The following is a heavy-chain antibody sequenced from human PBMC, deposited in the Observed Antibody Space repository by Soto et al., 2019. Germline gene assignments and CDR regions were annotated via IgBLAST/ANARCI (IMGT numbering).Heavy chain of an antibody. V-gene: IGHV4-39*02. CDR3: AREWIDYYYYYYMDV. J-gene: IGHJ6*03. CDR2: IYYSGST. Sequence: SETLSLTCTVSGGSISSSSYYWGWIRQPPGKGLEWIGSIYYSGSTYYNPSLKSRVTISVDTSKNQFSLKLSSVTAADTAVYYCAREWIDYYYYYYMDVWGKGTTVTVSS. CDR1: GGSISSSSYY. D-gene: IGHD5-12*01.